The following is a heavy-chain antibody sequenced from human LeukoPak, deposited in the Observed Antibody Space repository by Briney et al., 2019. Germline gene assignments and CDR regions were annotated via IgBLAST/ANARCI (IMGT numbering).Heavy chain of an antibody. J-gene: IGHJ4*02. V-gene: IGHV3-53*04. CDR1: GFTVSSNY. D-gene: IGHD1-26*01. CDR3: ARVEVGRYYFDY. Sequence: GGSLRLSWAASGFTVSSNYMSWVRQAPGKGLGWVSVIYSGGSTYYADSVKGRFTISRHNSKNTLYLQLNNLRAEDTAVYYCARVEVGRYYFDYWGQGTLVTVSS. CDR2: IYSGGST.